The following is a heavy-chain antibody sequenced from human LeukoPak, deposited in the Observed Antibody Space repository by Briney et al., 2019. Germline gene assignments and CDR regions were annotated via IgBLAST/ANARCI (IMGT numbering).Heavy chain of an antibody. CDR1: GGTFSSYA. V-gene: IGHV1-69*05. CDR3: ATMALRTSCPFDY. CDR2: IIPIFGTA. Sequence: SVKVSCKASGGTFSSYAISWVRQAPGQGLEWMGGIIPIFGTASYAQKFQGRVTITTDESTGTAYMELSSLRSEDTAVYYCATMALRTSCPFDYWGQGTLVTVSS. J-gene: IGHJ4*02. D-gene: IGHD2-2*01.